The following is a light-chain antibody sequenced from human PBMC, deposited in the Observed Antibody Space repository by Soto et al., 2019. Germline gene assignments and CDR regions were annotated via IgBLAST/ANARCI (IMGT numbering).Light chain of an antibody. V-gene: IGKV3-20*01. J-gene: IGKJ1*01. CDR3: QPFCPSPPL. CDR2: HAS. CDR1: QSVSSRY. Sequence: EIVMTQSPGTLSFSQGERTTLSCRASQSVSSRYLAWSQQTPGQAPRLLIYHASSRATGIPDRFSGSGSGTDFTFTFCILEPENVAVYPCQPFCPSPPLFGQGT.